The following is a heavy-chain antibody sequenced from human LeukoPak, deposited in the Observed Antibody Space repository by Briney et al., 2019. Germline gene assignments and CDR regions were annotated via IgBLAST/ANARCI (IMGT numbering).Heavy chain of an antibody. J-gene: IGHJ3*02. V-gene: IGHV3-21*01. CDR1: GFTFSSYS. Sequence: PGGSLRLSCAASGFTFSSYSMNWVRQAPGKGLEWVSSISSSSSYIYYADSVKGRFTISRDNAKNSLYLQMNSLRAEDTAAYYCARTREGGYDSSGYYSQPDAFDIWGQGTMVTVSS. D-gene: IGHD3-22*01. CDR3: ARTREGGYDSSGYYSQPDAFDI. CDR2: ISSSSSYI.